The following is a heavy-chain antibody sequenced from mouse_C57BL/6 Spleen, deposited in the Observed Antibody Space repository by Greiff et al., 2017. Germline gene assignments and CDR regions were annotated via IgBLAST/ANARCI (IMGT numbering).Heavy chain of an antibody. CDR2: IDPENGDT. CDR1: GFNIKDDY. Sequence: VQLKASGAELVRPGASVKLSCTASGFNIKDDYMHWVKQRPEQGLEWIGWIDPENGDTEYASKFQGKATITADTSSNTAYLQLSSLTSEDTAVYYCTTRWLLPYYVDYWGQGTTLTVSS. D-gene: IGHD2-3*01. V-gene: IGHV14-4*01. J-gene: IGHJ2*01. CDR3: TTRWLLPYYVDY.